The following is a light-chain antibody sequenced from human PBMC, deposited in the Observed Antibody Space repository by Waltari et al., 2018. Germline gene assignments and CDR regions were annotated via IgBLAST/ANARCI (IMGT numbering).Light chain of an antibody. CDR1: QNVNRY. V-gene: IGKV3-11*01. J-gene: IGKJ5*01. CDR3: QQRNHWIT. Sequence: EIVLTQSPATLSLSPGDRATLSCRASQNVNRYLAWYQQKPGQGPRLLIYDATDRAAGVPARFSGSGSGTEFTLTISSLEPEDFAVYHCQQRNHWITFGQGTRLEI. CDR2: DAT.